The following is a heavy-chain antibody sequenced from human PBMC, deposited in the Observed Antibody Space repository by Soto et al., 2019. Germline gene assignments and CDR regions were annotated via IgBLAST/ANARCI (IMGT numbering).Heavy chain of an antibody. CDR2: ISSSSFSI. J-gene: IGHJ6*02. Sequence: PGGSLRLSCAASGFTFSSYSMNWVRQAPGKGLEWVSSISSSSFSINYADSVKGRFSISRDNAQNPLHLQMSNLRAEDTAVYYCARNESSNIYGMDVWGQGTTVTVSS. D-gene: IGHD6-6*01. V-gene: IGHV3-21*01. CDR1: GFTFSSYS. CDR3: ARNESSNIYGMDV.